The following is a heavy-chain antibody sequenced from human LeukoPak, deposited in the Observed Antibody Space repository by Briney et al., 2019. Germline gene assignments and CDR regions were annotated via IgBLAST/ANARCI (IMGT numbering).Heavy chain of an antibody. CDR3: ARGRSAIYCSSTSCSQAIYYMDV. J-gene: IGHJ6*03. CDR1: GYTFSSYY. D-gene: IGHD2-2*01. Sequence: GASVKVSCKASGYTFSSYYVHWVRQAPAQGLEWMGMIIPSDGFTSYAQKFQGRVTMTRNASVSTAYMELSSLRSEDTEVYYCARGRSAIYCSSTSCSQAIYYMDVWGKGTTVTISS. V-gene: IGHV1-46*01. CDR2: IIPSDGFT.